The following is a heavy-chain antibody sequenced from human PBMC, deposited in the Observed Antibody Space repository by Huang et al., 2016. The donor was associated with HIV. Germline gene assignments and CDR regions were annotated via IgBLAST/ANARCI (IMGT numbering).Heavy chain of an antibody. J-gene: IGHJ4*02. D-gene: IGHD3-16*01. CDR2: TIPLVRAP. Sequence: QVQLEQSGPAVRKPGSSVKVSCQASGGSFSDQIISWVRQAPGQRFEWMGGTIPLVRAPAYAQEFKGRVTMTADEATATIYMERNSLTSEDTAVYYCAMSLRYQYDSRSYWGRYFDYWGQGTLVTVSS. V-gene: IGHV1-69*01. CDR1: GGSFSDQI. CDR3: AMSLRYQYDSRSYWGRYFDY.